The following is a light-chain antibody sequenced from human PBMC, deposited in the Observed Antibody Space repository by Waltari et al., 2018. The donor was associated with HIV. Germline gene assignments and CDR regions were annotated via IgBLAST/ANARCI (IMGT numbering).Light chain of an antibody. CDR3: ASWDDSLNGYV. CDR1: SSNIGSNT. Sequence: QSVLTQPPSASGTPGQRVTISCSGSSSNIGSNTENWYQQLPGTAPKLLIYSYNQRPSGVPYRFSGAKSCTTASLAISGVQSDDEAHYYCASWDDSLNGYVLGTGTKVTVL. CDR2: SYN. J-gene: IGLJ1*01. V-gene: IGLV1-44*01.